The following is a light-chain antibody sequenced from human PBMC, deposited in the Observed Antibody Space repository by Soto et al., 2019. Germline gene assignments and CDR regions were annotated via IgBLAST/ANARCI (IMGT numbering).Light chain of an antibody. V-gene: IGKV1-5*03. CDR2: KAS. Sequence: DIQMTQSPSTLSASVGDRVTITCRASQSINTWLAWYQHKPGKAPKLLIYKASILEDGVPSRFSGSGSGTEFTLTISGLQPDYCANYYCQQYNTYSRTFGQGTKVETK. CDR1: QSINTW. CDR3: QQYNTYSRT. J-gene: IGKJ2*02.